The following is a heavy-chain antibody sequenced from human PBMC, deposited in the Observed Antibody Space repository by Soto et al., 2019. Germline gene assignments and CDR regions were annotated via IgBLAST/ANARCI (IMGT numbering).Heavy chain of an antibody. V-gene: IGHV4-31*03. CDR3: ARFAGGSCYCLDY. CDR1: GGSISSGGDY. D-gene: IGHD2-15*01. Sequence: QVQLQESGPGLVKPSQTLSLTCTVSGGSISSGGDYWSWIRQHPGKGLEWIGYIYYSGSTYYNPSLKSRVTISVDTSKNQFSLKLSSVTAADTAVYYCARFAGGSCYCLDYWGQGTLVTVAS. CDR2: IYYSGST. J-gene: IGHJ4*02.